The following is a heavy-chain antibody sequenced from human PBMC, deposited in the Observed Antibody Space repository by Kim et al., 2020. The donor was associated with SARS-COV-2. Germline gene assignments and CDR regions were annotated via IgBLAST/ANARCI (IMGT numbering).Heavy chain of an antibody. J-gene: IGHJ4*02. D-gene: IGHD2-2*01. Sequence: SETLSLTCAVSGGSISSGGYSWSWIRQPPGKGLEWIGYIYHSGSTYYNPSLKSRVTISVDRSKNQFSLKLSSVTAADTAVYYCARRYCSSTSCPTFDYWGQGTLVTVSS. CDR2: IYHSGST. V-gene: IGHV4-30-2*01. CDR1: GGSISSGGYS. CDR3: ARRYCSSTSCPTFDY.